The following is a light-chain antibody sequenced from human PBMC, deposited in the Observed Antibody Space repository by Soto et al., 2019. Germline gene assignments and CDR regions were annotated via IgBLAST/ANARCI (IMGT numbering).Light chain of an antibody. Sequence: HSALTQPRSVSGAPGQSGTISCTGTSSDVGGYNYVSWYQQHPGKAPKLMIYDVSKRPSGVPDRVSGSKSGNTASLTISGLQAEYEADDYCCSYSGSDTLVFGGGTKLTVL. V-gene: IGLV2-11*01. CDR1: SSDVGGYNY. CDR3: CSYSGSDTLV. J-gene: IGLJ2*01. CDR2: DVS.